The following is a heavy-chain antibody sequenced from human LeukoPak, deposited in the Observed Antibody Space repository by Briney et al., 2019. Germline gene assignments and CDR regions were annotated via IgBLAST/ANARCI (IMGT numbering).Heavy chain of an antibody. CDR2: TYYRSKWPN. CDR1: GDSVSSNSAA. J-gene: IGHJ4*02. CDR3: ARENSRGRFDY. Sequence: SQTLSLTCGISGDSVSSNSAAWDWVRHSPSRGLEWLGRTYYRSKWPNHYAVSVKSRITTNPASSKNQVYLQLNSETPEDTAMYYCARENSRGRFDYWGQGTLVTVSS. V-gene: IGHV6-1*01. D-gene: IGHD6-19*01.